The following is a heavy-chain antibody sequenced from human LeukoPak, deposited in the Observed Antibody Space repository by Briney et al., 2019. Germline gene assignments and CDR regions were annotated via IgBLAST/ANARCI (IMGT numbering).Heavy chain of an antibody. Sequence: PSETLSLTCAVSGYSISSSYCWGWIRQPPGKGLEWIGSIYHSGSTYYNPSLKSRVTISVDTSKNQFSLKLSSVTAADTAVYYCARGISRGYYDSSGYYGFDPWGQGTLVTVSS. CDR3: ARGISRGYYDSSGYYGFDP. CDR2: IYHSGST. CDR1: GYSISSSYC. V-gene: IGHV4-38-2*01. D-gene: IGHD3-22*01. J-gene: IGHJ5*02.